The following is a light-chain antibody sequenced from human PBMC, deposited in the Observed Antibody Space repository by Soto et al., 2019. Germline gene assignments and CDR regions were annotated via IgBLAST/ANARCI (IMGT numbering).Light chain of an antibody. Sequence: QSVLTQPRSVSGSPGQSVTISCAGTSSDVGGYDYVSWYQQYPGKAPKLMISDVSKRPSGVPDRFSGSKSGNTASLTISGLQADDEADYYCCSYAGTYTPVVFGGGTKLTVL. CDR1: SSDVGGYDY. V-gene: IGLV2-11*01. CDR3: CSYAGTYTPVV. J-gene: IGLJ2*01. CDR2: DVS.